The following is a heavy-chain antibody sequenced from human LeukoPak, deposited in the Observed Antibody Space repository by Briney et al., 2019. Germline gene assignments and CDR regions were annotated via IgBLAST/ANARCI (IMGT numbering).Heavy chain of an antibody. CDR1: GFTFSSHG. J-gene: IGHJ4*02. CDR3: TRITMVRGVIRFDY. V-gene: IGHV3-49*04. Sequence: PGGSLRLSCAASGFTFSSHGMSWVRQAPGKGLEWVGFIRSKAYGGTTEYAASVKGRFTISRDDSKSIAYLQMNGLKTEDTAVYYCTRITMVRGVIRFDYWGQGTLVTVSS. D-gene: IGHD3-10*01. CDR2: IRSKAYGGTT.